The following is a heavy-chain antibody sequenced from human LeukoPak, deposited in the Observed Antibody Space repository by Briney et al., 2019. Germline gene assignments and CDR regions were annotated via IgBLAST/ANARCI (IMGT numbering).Heavy chain of an antibody. D-gene: IGHD3-3*01. Sequence: ASVTVSCKASGYTFTSYGISWVRQAPGQGLEWMGWISAYNGNTNYAQKLQGRVTMTTDTSTSTAYMELRSLRSDDTAVYYCAREAAANYDFWSGYSDYYYMDVWGKGSSVTVSS. J-gene: IGHJ6*03. CDR1: GYTFTSYG. CDR2: ISAYNGNT. CDR3: AREAAANYDFWSGYSDYYYMDV. V-gene: IGHV1-18*01.